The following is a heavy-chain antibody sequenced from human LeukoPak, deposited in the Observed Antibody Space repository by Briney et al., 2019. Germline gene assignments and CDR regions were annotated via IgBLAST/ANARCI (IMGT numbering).Heavy chain of an antibody. Sequence: ASVNVSCKASGYTFTGYYMHWVRQAPGQGLEWMGWINPNSGGTNYAQKFQGRVTMTRDTSISTAYMELSRLRSDDTAVYYCARGFGELYYYYYYVDVWGKGTTVTVSS. CDR3: ARGFGELYYYYYYVDV. V-gene: IGHV1-2*02. CDR1: GYTFTGYY. D-gene: IGHD3-10*01. J-gene: IGHJ6*03. CDR2: INPNSGGT.